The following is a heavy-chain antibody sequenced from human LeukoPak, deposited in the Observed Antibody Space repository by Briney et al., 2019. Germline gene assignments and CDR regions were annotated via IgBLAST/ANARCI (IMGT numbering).Heavy chain of an antibody. CDR2: IIGSGTRT. J-gene: IGHJ5*02. CDR3: ARGSYAIKGNWFDP. V-gene: IGHV3-74*01. D-gene: IGHD2-8*01. CDR1: GPTFSSYA. Sequence: PGGSLRLSCAAAGPTFSSYAMSWVRPAPGKGLVWVSRIIGSGTRTSYADTVQGRFNISRDNAKNTLYLQMNSLRGEHTAVYYCARGSYAIKGNWFDPWGQGTLATVSS.